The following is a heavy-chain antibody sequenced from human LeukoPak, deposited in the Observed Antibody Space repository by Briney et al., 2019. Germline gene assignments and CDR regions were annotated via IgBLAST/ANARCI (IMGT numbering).Heavy chain of an antibody. V-gene: IGHV4-39*02. CDR1: GGSIGSSSYY. Sequence: SETLSLTCTVSGGSIGSSSYYWGWIRQPPGKGLEWIGSIYYSGSTYYNPSLKSRVTISVDTSKNQFSLKLSSVTAADTAVYYCARDILATSIAAPYYWGQGTLVTVSS. CDR3: ARDILATSIAAPYY. CDR2: IYYSGST. J-gene: IGHJ4*02. D-gene: IGHD6-13*01.